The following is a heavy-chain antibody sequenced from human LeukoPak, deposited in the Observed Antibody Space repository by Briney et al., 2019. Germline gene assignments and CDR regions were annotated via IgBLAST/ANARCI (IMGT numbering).Heavy chain of an antibody. CDR3: VVTSGCSGGI. CDR2: IKYDGTET. CDR1: GFIFSDTW. D-gene: IGHD3-10*02. Sequence: GGSLRLSCASAGFIFSDTWMAWVRQAPGKGPEWVAYIKYDGTETNYVDSVRGRFTVSRDNVKNSLYLQMNSLRADDTALYYCVVTSGCSGGIWGQGALVTVSS. V-gene: IGHV3-7*03. J-gene: IGHJ4*02.